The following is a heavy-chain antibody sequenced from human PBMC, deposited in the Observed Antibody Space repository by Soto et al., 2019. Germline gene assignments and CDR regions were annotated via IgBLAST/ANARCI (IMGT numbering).Heavy chain of an antibody. CDR3: ARGDSSDYSTTTPADY. J-gene: IGHJ4*02. D-gene: IGHD3-22*01. CDR2: IYPSDSDI. V-gene: IGHV5-51*01. CDR1: GYSFANYW. Sequence: PGESLKISCRGSGYSFANYWIAWVRQMPGKGLEWMGLIYPSDSDIRYSPSFQGQVTISADKSINTAYLQWNSLKASDTAMYFCARGDSSDYSTTTPADYWGQGTLVTVSS.